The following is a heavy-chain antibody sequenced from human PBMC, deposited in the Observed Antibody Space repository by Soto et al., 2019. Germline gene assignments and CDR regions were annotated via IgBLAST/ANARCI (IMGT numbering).Heavy chain of an antibody. V-gene: IGHV1-69*13. J-gene: IGHJ6*02. CDR1: GGTFSNYA. CDR2: IIPIFGTR. Sequence: SVKVSCKASGGTFSNYAITWVRQAPGQGLEWLGRIIPIFGTRDYAQKFQGRVTITADESTSTAYMELSSLRSEDTAVYYCARADRNIVLVPAPPYYYGMDVWGQGTTVTVSS. D-gene: IGHD2-2*01. CDR3: ARADRNIVLVPAPPYYYGMDV.